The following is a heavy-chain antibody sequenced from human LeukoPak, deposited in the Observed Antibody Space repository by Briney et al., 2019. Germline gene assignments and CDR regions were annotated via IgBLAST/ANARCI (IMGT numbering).Heavy chain of an antibody. CDR1: GGSISSSNW. V-gene: IGHV4-4*02. J-gene: IGHJ5*02. CDR2: IYHSGST. D-gene: IGHD2-21*01. Sequence: SETLSLTCAVSGGSISSSNWWSWVRQPPGKGLEWIGEIYHSGSTNYNPSLKSRVTISVDKSKNQFSLKLSSVTAADTAVYYCARSSGGVESWGFGIQPASSFDPWGQGTLVTVSS. CDR3: ARSSGGVESWGFGIQPASSFDP.